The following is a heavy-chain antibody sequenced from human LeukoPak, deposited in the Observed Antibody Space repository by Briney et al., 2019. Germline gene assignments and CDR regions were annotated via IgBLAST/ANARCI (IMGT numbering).Heavy chain of an antibody. J-gene: IGHJ4*02. CDR2: ISGAGSST. Sequence: PGGSLRLSCAASGFTFSSHWMHWVRQAPGKGLVWVSRISGAGSSTSYEASVKGRFTISRDNAKNTLFLQMNSLRAEDTAVYYCARDNNWNYPDYWGQGTLVTVSS. V-gene: IGHV3-74*01. CDR1: GFTFSSHW. D-gene: IGHD1-7*01. CDR3: ARDNNWNYPDY.